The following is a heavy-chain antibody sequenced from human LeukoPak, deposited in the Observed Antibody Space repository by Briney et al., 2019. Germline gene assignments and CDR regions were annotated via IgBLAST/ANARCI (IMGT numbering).Heavy chain of an antibody. CDR1: GFTFSSYA. V-gene: IGHV3-21*01. D-gene: IGHD2-15*01. J-gene: IGHJ5*02. Sequence: GGSLRLSCAASGFTFSSYAMSWVRQAPGKGLEWVSSISSSSSYIYYADSVKGRFTISRDNAKNSPYLQMNSLRAEDTAVYYCARDKGYCSGGSCYDWFDPWGQGTLVTVSS. CDR3: ARDKGYCSGGSCYDWFDP. CDR2: ISSSSSYI.